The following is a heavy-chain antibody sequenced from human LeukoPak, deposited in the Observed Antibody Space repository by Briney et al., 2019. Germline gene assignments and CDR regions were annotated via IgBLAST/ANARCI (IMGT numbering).Heavy chain of an antibody. Sequence: ASVKVSCKASGYTFTSYDINWVRQATGQGLEWMGWMNPNSGNTGYAQKFQGKITITRNTSISTAYMELSSLRSEDTAIYYCARYVGYYTNQGFDPWGQGTLVTVSS. CDR1: GYTFTSYD. J-gene: IGHJ5*02. CDR2: MNPNSGNT. CDR3: ARYVGYYTNQGFDP. V-gene: IGHV1-8*03. D-gene: IGHD3-3*01.